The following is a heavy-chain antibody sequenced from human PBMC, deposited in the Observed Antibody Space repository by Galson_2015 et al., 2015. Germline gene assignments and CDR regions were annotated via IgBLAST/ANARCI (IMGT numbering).Heavy chain of an antibody. J-gene: IGHJ4*02. CDR2: ISGSIGST. CDR1: GFTFSSYA. Sequence: SLRLSCAASGFTFSSYAMNWVRQAPGKGLEWVSAISGSIGSTYYADSVKGRFTISRDNSKNALYLQMKSLRAEDTAVYYCAKEETQSAHFDYWGQGTLVTVSS. CDR3: AKEETQSAHFDY. V-gene: IGHV3-23*01.